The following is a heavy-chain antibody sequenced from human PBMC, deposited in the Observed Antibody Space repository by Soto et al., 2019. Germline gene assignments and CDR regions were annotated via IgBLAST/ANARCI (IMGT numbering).Heavy chain of an antibody. CDR2: IVVGSGNT. Sequence: ASVKVSCKASGFTFTNSAVQWVRQARGQRLEWIGWIVVGSGNTNYAQKFQERVTITRDMSTSTAYMELSSLRSEDTAVYYCAADYYDSSGYYVSFHWGQGTLVTVSS. V-gene: IGHV1-58*01. D-gene: IGHD3-22*01. CDR1: GFTFTNSA. J-gene: IGHJ4*02. CDR3: AADYYDSSGYYVSFH.